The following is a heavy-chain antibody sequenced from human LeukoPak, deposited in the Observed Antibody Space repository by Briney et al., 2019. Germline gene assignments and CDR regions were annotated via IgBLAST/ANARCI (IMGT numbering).Heavy chain of an antibody. CDR3: SRAFAPMDPIDY. J-gene: IGHJ4*02. D-gene: IGHD3-10*01. CDR1: GGTFSSYA. V-gene: IGHV1-69*13. CDR2: IIPIFGTA. Sequence: ASVKVSCKASGGTFSSYAISWVRQAPGQGLEWMGGIIPIFGTANYAQKFQGRVTITADESTSTAYMELSSLRSDDTAVFYCSRAFAPMDPIDYWGQGTLVTVST.